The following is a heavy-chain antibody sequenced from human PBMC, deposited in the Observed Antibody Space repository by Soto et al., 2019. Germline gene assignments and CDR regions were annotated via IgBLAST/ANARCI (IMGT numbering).Heavy chain of an antibody. CDR2: IIPISETT. D-gene: IGHD2-2*01. CDR3: ARSQGSSTSLEIYYYYYYGLDV. V-gene: IGHV1-69*13. Sequence: ASVKVSCKASGGTFSSYAISWVRQAPGQGLEWMGGIIPISETTNYAQKFQGRVTITADESKSTAYMELSSLRSEDTAVYYCARSQGSSTSLEIYYYYYYGLDVWGQGTTVTVSS. CDR1: GGTFSSYA. J-gene: IGHJ6*02.